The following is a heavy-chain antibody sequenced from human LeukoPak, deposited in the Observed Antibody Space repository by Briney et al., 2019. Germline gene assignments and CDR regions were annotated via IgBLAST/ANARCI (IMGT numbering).Heavy chain of an antibody. Sequence: PGGSLRLSCAASGFTFSSYSMNWVRQAPGKGPEWVSVIYSGGSTYYADSVKGRFTISRDNSKNTLYLQMKSLRAEDTAVYYCARDVSVYGDYGHYYYYYYMDVWGKGTTVTVSS. CDR2: IYSGGST. CDR3: ARDVSVYGDYGHYYYYYYMDV. D-gene: IGHD4-17*01. J-gene: IGHJ6*03. CDR1: GFTFSSYS. V-gene: IGHV3-53*01.